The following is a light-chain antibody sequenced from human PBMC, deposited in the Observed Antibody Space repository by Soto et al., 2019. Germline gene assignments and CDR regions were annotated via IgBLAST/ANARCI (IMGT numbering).Light chain of an antibody. J-gene: IGLJ3*02. V-gene: IGLV1-44*01. Sequence: QSVLTQTPSASGTPGQTVTISCSGSRSNIGNNAVSWYQQFPGTAPKLLIYNSNRRPAGVPDRFSGSKSGTSASLASSGLQSEDEADYYCATWDDSLNARGVFGGGTKLTVL. CDR3: ATWDDSLNARGV. CDR2: NSN. CDR1: RSNIGNNA.